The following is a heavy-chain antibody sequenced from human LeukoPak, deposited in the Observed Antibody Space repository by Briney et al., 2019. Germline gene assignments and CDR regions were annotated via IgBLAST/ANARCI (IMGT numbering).Heavy chain of an antibody. CDR1: GASTRSAGYY. CDR3: ARAGNYDSYALDF. J-gene: IGHJ3*01. V-gene: IGHV4-31*03. CDR2: ISHSGTT. D-gene: IGHD3-22*01. Sequence: SETLSLTCTVSGASTRSAGYYWGWVRQNSGKGLEWIGYISHSGTTYYNPSPKRRVNISKDTSKRQFSLKLSSVTAADTALYYCARAGNYDSYALDFWGQGTMVTVSS.